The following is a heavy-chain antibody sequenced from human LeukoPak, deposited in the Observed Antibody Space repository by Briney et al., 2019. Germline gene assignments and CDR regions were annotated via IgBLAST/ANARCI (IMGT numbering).Heavy chain of an antibody. D-gene: IGHD3-9*01. CDR3: AREGGNYDILTGSPVHAFDI. V-gene: IGHV3-48*04. CDR1: GFTFSSYS. Sequence: GGSLRLSCAASGFTFSSYSMNWVRQAPGKGLEWVSYISSSGSTIYYADSVKGRFTISRDNAKNSLYLQMNSLRAEDTAVYYCAREGGNYDILTGSPVHAFDIWGQGTMVTVSS. CDR2: ISSSGSTI. J-gene: IGHJ3*02.